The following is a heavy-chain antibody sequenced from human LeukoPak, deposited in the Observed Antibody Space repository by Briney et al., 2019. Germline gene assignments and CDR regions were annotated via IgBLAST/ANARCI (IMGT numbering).Heavy chain of an antibody. J-gene: IGHJ6*03. D-gene: IGHD3-10*01. Sequence: GGSLRPSCAVSGFIASSCEMSSVRQAPGEGLQWISFIASDGSIEYADSVKGRFTLSSDNARTSLFLQMNRLRTEDTAGYYCATSLSGWGTYHYMDAWGKGTTVTISS. V-gene: IGHV3-48*03. CDR1: GFIASSCE. CDR3: ATSLSGWGTYHYMDA. CDR2: IASDGSI.